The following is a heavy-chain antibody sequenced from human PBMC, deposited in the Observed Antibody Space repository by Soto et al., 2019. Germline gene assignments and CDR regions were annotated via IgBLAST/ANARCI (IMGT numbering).Heavy chain of an antibody. Sequence: PGGSLRLSCAASGFTFSSYAMSWVRQAPGKGLEWVSAISGSGGSTYYADSVKGRFTISRDNSKNTLYLQMNSLRAEDTAVYYCAKERDPLNIVATISFDYWGQGTLVTAPQ. CDR2: ISGSGGST. CDR3: AKERDPLNIVATISFDY. D-gene: IGHD5-12*01. V-gene: IGHV3-23*01. J-gene: IGHJ4*02. CDR1: GFTFSSYA.